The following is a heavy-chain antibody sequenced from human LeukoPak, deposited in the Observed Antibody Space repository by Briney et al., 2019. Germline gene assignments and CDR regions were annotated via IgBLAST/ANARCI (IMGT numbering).Heavy chain of an antibody. CDR1: GFIFSSYA. D-gene: IGHD4-17*01. CDR3: ARGLGSGDYVANAFDF. CDR2: ISGSGSYI. J-gene: IGHJ3*01. Sequence: PGGSLRLSCAASGFIFSSYAMNWVRQAPGKGLEWVSSISGSGSYIHYADSMKGRFTISRDNAKKSVYLHMSRLRAEDTAVYYCARGLGSGDYVANAFDFWGRGTTVNVS. V-gene: IGHV3-21*01.